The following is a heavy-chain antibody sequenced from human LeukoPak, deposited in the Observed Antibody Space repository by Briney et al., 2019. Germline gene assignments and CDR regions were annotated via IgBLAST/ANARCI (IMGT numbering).Heavy chain of an antibody. J-gene: IGHJ4*02. CDR1: GYTFSSFG. CDR3: AVGQKRYSSGWYRPFDY. CDR2: ISGYNGDT. V-gene: IGHV1-18*01. Sequence: ASVKVSCKTSGYTFSSFGISWVRQAPGQGLEWMGWISGYNGDTNYEQKLQGRVTMTRNTSISTAYMELSSLRSEDTAVYYCAVGQKRYSSGWYRPFDYWGQGTLVTVSS. D-gene: IGHD6-19*01.